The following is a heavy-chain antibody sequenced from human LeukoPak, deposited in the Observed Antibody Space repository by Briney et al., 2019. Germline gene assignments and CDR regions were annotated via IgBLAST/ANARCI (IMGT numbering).Heavy chain of an antibody. CDR3: LFGDSQIDY. CDR2: ISYDGSDK. Sequence: GGSLRLSCAASGFTFSDYAIHWARQAPGKGLEWVAVISYDGSDKYYADSVKGRFTISRDNSKNTLYVQMNSLRAEDTAVYYCLFGDSQIDYWGQGTLVTVSS. D-gene: IGHD4-17*01. V-gene: IGHV3-30*04. CDR1: GFTFSDYA. J-gene: IGHJ4*02.